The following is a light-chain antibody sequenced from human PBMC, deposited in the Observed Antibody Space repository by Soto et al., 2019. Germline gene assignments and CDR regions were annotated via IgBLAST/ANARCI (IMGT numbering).Light chain of an antibody. CDR1: QSIGSW. CDR2: KAS. CDR3: QHYNSYPWT. V-gene: IGKV1-5*03. J-gene: IGKJ1*01. Sequence: DIQLTQSPSFLSASVGDRVTITCRASQSIGSWVAWYQQKPGRAPNLLIHKASHLESGVPSRFSGSGSGTEFTLTISSLQPGDFATYYCQHYNSYPWTFGQGTKVDIK.